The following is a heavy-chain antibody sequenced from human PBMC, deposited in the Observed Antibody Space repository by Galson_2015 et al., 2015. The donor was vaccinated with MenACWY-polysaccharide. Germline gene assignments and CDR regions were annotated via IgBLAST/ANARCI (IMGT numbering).Heavy chain of an antibody. J-gene: IGHJ3*02. Sequence: SLRLSCAASGFIFSNCWMSWVRQAPGKGLEWVANIKQDGSETYYVDSVKGRFTISRDNAKNSLYLQTNSLRVEDTAVYYCATDPYDIRGYGAFDIWVQVTICTVSS. CDR2: IKQDGSET. D-gene: IGHD3-22*01. CDR1: GFIFSNCW. V-gene: IGHV3-7*01. CDR3: ATDPYDIRGYGAFDI.